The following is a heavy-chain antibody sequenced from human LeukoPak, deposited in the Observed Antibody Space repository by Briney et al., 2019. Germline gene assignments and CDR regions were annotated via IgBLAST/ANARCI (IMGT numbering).Heavy chain of an antibody. CDR1: GYNFSNNW. CDR3: ARLRYATASGVDY. CDR2: IYPGDSDT. D-gene: IGHD2-2*01. Sequence: GESLKISCKGSGYNFSNNWIGWVRRMPGKGLEWMGIIYPGDSDTRYSPSFQGQVTISADKSVSTAYLQWNSLKASDTAMYYCARLRYATASGVDYWGQGTLVTVSS. J-gene: IGHJ4*02. V-gene: IGHV5-51*01.